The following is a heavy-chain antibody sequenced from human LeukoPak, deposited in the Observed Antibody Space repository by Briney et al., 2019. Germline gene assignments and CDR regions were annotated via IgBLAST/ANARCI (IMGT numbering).Heavy chain of an antibody. Sequence: SETLSLTCTVSGGSMSSSIYYWGWIRQPPGKGLEWIGNIYYSGSTYYNPSLKSRVTMSIDTSMNQFSLKLSSVTAADTAVYYCARVRGHNFLRGYDYWGQGTLVSVSS. CDR3: ARVRGHNFLRGYDY. V-gene: IGHV4-39*07. CDR1: GGSMSSSIYY. CDR2: IYYSGST. D-gene: IGHD3-3*01. J-gene: IGHJ4*02.